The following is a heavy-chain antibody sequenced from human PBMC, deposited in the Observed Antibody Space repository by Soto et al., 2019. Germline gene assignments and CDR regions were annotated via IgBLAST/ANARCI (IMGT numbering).Heavy chain of an antibody. D-gene: IGHD2-2*01. CDR3: ARDVPLSPYCSSTSCYYYYMDV. Sequence: ASVKVSCKASGYTFTSYGISWVRQAPGQGLEWMGWISAYNGNTNYAQKIQGRVTMTTDTSTSTAYMELRSLRSDDTAVYYCARDVPLSPYCSSTSCYYYYMDVRGKGTTVTVSS. CDR1: GYTFTSYG. CDR2: ISAYNGNT. J-gene: IGHJ6*03. V-gene: IGHV1-18*01.